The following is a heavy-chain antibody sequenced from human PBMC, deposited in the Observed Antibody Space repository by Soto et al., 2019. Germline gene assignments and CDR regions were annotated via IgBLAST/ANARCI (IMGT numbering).Heavy chain of an antibody. CDR1: GNSFTSYW. CDR3: ALYCSSNSCYFYGMDV. Sequence: XESLKLTCQGSGNSFTSYWIGWVLQMPGKGLEWMGIIYPGDSDTRYSPSFQGQVTISADKSISTAYLQWCSLKASDTAMYYCALYCSSNSCYFYGMDVWGQGTTVTVSS. J-gene: IGHJ6*02. CDR2: IYPGDSDT. D-gene: IGHD2-2*01. V-gene: IGHV5-51*01.